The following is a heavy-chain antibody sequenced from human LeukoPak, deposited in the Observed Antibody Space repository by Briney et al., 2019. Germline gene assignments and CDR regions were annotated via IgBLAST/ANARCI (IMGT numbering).Heavy chain of an antibody. V-gene: IGHV1-8*01. D-gene: IGHD2-21*02. CDR1: GYTFTSYD. CDR2: MNPNSGNT. CDR3: ASLAGVTYGFDY. J-gene: IGHJ4*02. Sequence: ASVKVSCKASGYTFTSYDINWVRQATGQELEWMGWMNPNSGNTGYAQKFQGRVTMTRNTSISTAYMELSSLRSEDTAVYYCASLAGVTYGFDYWGQGTLVTVSS.